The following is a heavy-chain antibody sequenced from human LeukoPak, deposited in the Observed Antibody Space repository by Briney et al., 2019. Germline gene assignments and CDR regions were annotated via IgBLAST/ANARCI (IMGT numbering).Heavy chain of an antibody. CDR3: ARVGTVVTHNYYYYGMDV. CDR1: VGSFSGYY. J-gene: IGHJ6*02. Sequence: PSETLSLTCAVYVGSFSGYYWSWIRQPPGKGLEWIGELNHSGSTNYNPSLKSRVTISVDTSKNQFSLKLSSVTAADTAVYYCARVGTVVTHNYYYYGMDVWGQGTTVTVSS. CDR2: LNHSGST. D-gene: IGHD4-23*01. V-gene: IGHV4-34*01.